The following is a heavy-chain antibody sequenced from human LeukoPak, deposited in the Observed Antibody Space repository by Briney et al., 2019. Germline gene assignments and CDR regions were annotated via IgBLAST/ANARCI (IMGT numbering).Heavy chain of an antibody. Sequence: SETLSLTCTVSGYSISSGYYWGWIRQPPGKGLEWIGSIYHSGSTYYNPSLKSRVTISVDTSKNQFSLKLSSVTAADTAVYYCARRASAFDIWGQGTMVTVSS. J-gene: IGHJ3*02. CDR1: GYSISSGYY. CDR3: ARRASAFDI. V-gene: IGHV4-38-2*02. CDR2: IYHSGST.